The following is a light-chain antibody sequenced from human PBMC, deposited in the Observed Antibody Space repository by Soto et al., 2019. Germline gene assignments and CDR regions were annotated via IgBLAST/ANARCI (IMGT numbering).Light chain of an antibody. CDR2: WAS. Sequence: IVMTQSPDSLAVSLGERATINCKSSQSVLYSSNNKNYLAWYQQKPGQSPKLIIYWASTRESGVPDRFGGSGSGTDFTLTISSLQAEDVAVYYCQQYYSTPPYTFGQGTKLEIK. J-gene: IGKJ2*01. V-gene: IGKV4-1*01. CDR3: QQYYSTPPYT. CDR1: QSVLYSSNNKNY.